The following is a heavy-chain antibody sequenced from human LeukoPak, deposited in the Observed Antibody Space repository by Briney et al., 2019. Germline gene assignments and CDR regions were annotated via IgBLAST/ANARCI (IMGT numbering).Heavy chain of an antibody. Sequence: GESLKISCQGSGYSFTSYWIGWVRQMPGKGLEWMGIIYPGDSNTRYSPSFQGQVTISADKSITTAYLQWSSLTASDTAVYYCARQGRRGYSGYDPGGYWGQGTLVTVSS. CDR2: IYPGDSNT. CDR3: ARQGRRGYSGYDPGGY. CDR1: GYSFTSYW. V-gene: IGHV5-51*01. J-gene: IGHJ4*02. D-gene: IGHD5-12*01.